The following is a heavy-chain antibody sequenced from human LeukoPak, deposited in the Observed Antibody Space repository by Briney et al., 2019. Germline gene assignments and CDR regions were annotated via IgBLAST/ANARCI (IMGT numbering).Heavy chain of an antibody. D-gene: IGHD7-27*01. CDR1: GFTFSSSW. CDR2: IYRGGST. J-gene: IGHJ4*02. V-gene: IGHV3-66*01. Sequence: GGSLRLSCAASGFTFSSSWMTWVRQAPGKGLEWVSVIYRGGSTYYADSVEGRFTISRDSSKNTLYLQMYSLRVEDTAVYYCARGWGSSDYWGQGTLVTVSS. CDR3: ARGWGSSDY.